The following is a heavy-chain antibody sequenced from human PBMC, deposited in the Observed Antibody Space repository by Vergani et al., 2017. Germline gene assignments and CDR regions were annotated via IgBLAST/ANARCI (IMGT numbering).Heavy chain of an antibody. CDR3: ARPRITIFGVVIINYFDY. D-gene: IGHD3-3*01. V-gene: IGHV5-51*03. J-gene: IGHJ4*02. CDR2: IYPGDSDT. Sequence: EVQLVQSGAEVKKPGESLKISCKGSGYSFTSYWIGWVRQMPGKGLEWMGIIYPGDSDTRYSPSFQGQVTISADKSISTAYLQWSSLKASDTAMYYCARPRITIFGVVIINYFDYWGQGTLVTVSS. CDR1: GYSFTSYW.